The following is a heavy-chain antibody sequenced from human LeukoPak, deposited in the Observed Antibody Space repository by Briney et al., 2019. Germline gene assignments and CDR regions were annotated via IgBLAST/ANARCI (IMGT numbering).Heavy chain of an antibody. J-gene: IGHJ6*04. D-gene: IGHD3-10*02. CDR1: GFTLSGFG. CDR2: ISSSTTII. Sequence: GGSLRLSCAASGFTLSGFGMNWVRQAPGKGLEWVSYISSSTTIIYYADSVKGRFTISRDNAKNSLYLQMNSLRAEDTAVYYCAELGITMIGGVWGKGTTVTISS. V-gene: IGHV3-48*04. CDR3: AELGITMIGGV.